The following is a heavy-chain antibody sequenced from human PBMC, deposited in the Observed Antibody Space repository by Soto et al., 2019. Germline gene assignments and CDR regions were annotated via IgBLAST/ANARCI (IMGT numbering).Heavy chain of an antibody. V-gene: IGHV5-51*01. CDR3: ARLTYGDDYYYDSSGYWYYCDY. J-gene: IGHJ4*02. CDR1: GYTFTDYR. Sequence: PRESLTISFRGSGYTFTDYRIGWVRQMPGKGLEWMGIINLGDSETKYSPSFQGQVTISADKSISTAYLEGSSLKASDTAMYYCARLTYGDDYYYDSSGYWYYCDYWGQGSLVTVSS. D-gene: IGHD3-22*01. CDR2: INLGDSET.